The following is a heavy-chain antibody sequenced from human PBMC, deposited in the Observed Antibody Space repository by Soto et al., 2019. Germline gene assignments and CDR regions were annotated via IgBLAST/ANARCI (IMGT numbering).Heavy chain of an antibody. CDR2: INPSGGST. V-gene: IGHV1-46*01. Sequence: ASVKVSCKASGYTFTSYYMHWVRQAPGQGLEWMGIINPSGGSTSYAQKFQGRVTMTRDTSTSTVYMELSSLRSEDTAVYYCARDRLAVAATPAPRQSRSWFAPRGQGTLVTVSS. CDR1: GYTFTSYY. D-gene: IGHD2-15*01. CDR3: ARDRLAVAATPAPRQSRSWFAP. J-gene: IGHJ5*02.